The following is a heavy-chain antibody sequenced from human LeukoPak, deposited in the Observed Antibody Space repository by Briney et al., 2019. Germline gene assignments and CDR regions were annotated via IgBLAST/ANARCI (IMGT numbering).Heavy chain of an antibody. Sequence: SQTLSLTXTVSGGSISSGSYYWGWIRQPAGQGLEWIGRIYTSGSTNYNPSLKSRVTISVDTSKNQFSLKLSSVTAADTAVYYCARVGGSGSLRTFDYWGQGTLVTVSS. CDR1: GGSISSGSYY. J-gene: IGHJ4*02. CDR3: ARVGGSGSLRTFDY. CDR2: IYTSGST. D-gene: IGHD3-10*01. V-gene: IGHV4-61*02.